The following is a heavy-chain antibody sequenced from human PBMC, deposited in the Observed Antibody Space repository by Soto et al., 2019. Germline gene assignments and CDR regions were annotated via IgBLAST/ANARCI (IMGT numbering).Heavy chain of an antibody. V-gene: IGHV3-23*01. CDR2: IGRSGGST. J-gene: IGHJ4*02. CDR1: GFTFSSYA. CDR3: AKSTSNWYEGLLDY. D-gene: IGHD6-13*01. Sequence: EVQLLESGGGLVQPGGSLRLSCAGSGFTFSSYAMSWVRQAPGKGLEWVSDIGRSGGSTYYADSVKGRFTISRDNSKNTLYLLMNSLRAEDTAVYYCAKSTSNWYEGLLDYWGQGTLVTVSS.